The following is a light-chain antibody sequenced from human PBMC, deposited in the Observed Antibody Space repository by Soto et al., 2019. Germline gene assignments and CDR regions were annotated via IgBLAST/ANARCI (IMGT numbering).Light chain of an antibody. J-gene: IGKJ1*01. Sequence: DIQRTQSPSTLSASVGDRVTITCRASQSISSWLAWYQQKPGKAPKLLIYKASSLESGVPSRFSGSGSGTEFTLTISSLQPDDFATYYCQQYNSYSQGTFGQGTKVEIK. CDR3: QQYNSYSQGT. V-gene: IGKV1-5*03. CDR1: QSISSW. CDR2: KAS.